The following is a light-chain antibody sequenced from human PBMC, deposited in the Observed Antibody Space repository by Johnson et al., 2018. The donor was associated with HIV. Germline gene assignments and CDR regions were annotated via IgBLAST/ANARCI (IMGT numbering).Light chain of an antibody. CDR1: NYNIGNNF. Sequence: QSVLTQPPSVSAAPGQKVTISCSGTNYNIGNNFVSWYQQFPGTAPKLLIYENNKRPSGIPDRFSGSKSGTSATLGITGLQTGDEADYYCGTWDSSLSAGVFGTGAKVTVL. J-gene: IGLJ1*01. CDR3: GTWDSSLSAGV. CDR2: ENN. V-gene: IGLV1-51*02.